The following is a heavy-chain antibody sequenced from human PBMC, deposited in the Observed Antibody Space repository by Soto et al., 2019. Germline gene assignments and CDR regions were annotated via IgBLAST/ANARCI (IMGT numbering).Heavy chain of an antibody. D-gene: IGHD3-16*01. J-gene: IGHJ6*02. Sequence: QLVQSGAEVKKPGASLRVSCKASGYSLTDYYIHWLRQAPGQGFEWMGWINPKSGGTSYAEKFRGGVSMTRDTSVSTVYMEVNTLKSDDTAIYYCARGLITVPPYSYFGLDVWGQGAMVTVSS. CDR3: ARGLITVPPYSYFGLDV. CDR1: GYSLTDYY. V-gene: IGHV1-2*02. CDR2: INPKSGGT.